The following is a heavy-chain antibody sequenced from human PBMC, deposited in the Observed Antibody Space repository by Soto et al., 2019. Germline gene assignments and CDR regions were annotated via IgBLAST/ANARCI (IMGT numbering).Heavy chain of an antibody. J-gene: IGHJ5*02. CDR1: GFTFSSYG. V-gene: IGHV3-33*01. Sequence: QVQLVESGGGVVQPGRSLRLSCAASGFTFSSYGMHWVRQAPGKGLEWVAVIWYDGSNKYYADSVKGRFTISRDNSKNTLYLQMNSLRAEDTAVYYCARVWGWFGELLPEFDPWGQGTLVTVSS. D-gene: IGHD3-10*01. CDR2: IWYDGSNK. CDR3: ARVWGWFGELLPEFDP.